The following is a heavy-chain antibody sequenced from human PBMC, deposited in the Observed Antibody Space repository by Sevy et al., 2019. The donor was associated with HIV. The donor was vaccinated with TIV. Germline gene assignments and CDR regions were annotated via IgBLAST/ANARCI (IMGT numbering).Heavy chain of an antibody. V-gene: IGHV3-23*01. J-gene: IGHJ4*02. CDR1: GFTFSSYA. CDR2: ISGSGGST. CDR3: AIALSGYDLYFDY. D-gene: IGHD5-12*01. Sequence: GGSLRLSCAASGFTFSSYAMSWVRQAPGKGLEWVSAISGSGGSTYYADSVKGRFTISRDNSKNTLYLQMNSLRAEDTAVYYCAIALSGYDLYFDYWGQGTLVTVSS.